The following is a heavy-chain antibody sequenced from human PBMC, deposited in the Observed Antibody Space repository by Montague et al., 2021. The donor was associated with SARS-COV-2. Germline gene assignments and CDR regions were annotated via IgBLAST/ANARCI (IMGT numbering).Heavy chain of an antibody. D-gene: IGHD5-24*01. CDR1: GGSISSYY. V-gene: IGHV4-59*01. Sequence: SETLSFTCTVSGGSISSYYWSWIRQPPGKGLEWIGYIYYSGSTNYNPSLKSRVTISVDTSKNQFSLKLSPVTAADTAVYYCARVFPRWLQFDPYFDYWGQGTLVTVSS. J-gene: IGHJ4*02. CDR3: ARVFPRWLQFDPYFDY. CDR2: IYYSGST.